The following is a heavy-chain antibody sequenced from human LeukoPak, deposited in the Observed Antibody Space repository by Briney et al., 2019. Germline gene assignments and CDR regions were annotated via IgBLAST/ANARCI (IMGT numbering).Heavy chain of an antibody. Sequence: GGSLRLSCAASGFTFTNAWMTWVRQAPGKGLEWVGRIKSKTDGGTTDYAAPVKGRLTISRDDSKNTVYLQMNSLQTEDTAVYYCARVGGYYYDYWGLGTLVTVSS. V-gene: IGHV3-15*01. D-gene: IGHD3-22*01. CDR2: IKSKTDGGTT. J-gene: IGHJ4*02. CDR1: GFTFTNAW. CDR3: ARVGGYYYDY.